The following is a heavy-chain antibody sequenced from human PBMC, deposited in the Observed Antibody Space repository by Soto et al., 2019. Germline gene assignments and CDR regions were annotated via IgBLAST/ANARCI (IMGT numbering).Heavy chain of an antibody. D-gene: IGHD6-19*01. CDR2: IYYSGST. CDR1: GGSISSYY. Sequence: PSETLSLTCAVSGGSISSYYWSWIRQPPGKGLEWIGYIYYSGSTNYNPSLKSRVTISVDTSKNQFSLKLSSVTAADTAVYYCARGVPYSSGWYFRDFDYWGQGTLVTVSS. CDR3: ARGVPYSSGWYFRDFDY. J-gene: IGHJ4*02. V-gene: IGHV4-59*01.